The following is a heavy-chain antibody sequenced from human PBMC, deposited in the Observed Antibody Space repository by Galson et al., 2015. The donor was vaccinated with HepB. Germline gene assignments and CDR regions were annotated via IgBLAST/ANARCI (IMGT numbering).Heavy chain of an antibody. V-gene: IGHV3-30*18. CDR2: ISYDGSNK. CDR3: AKGTWGRITMVQGVI. CDR1: GFTFSSYG. Sequence: SLRLSCAASGFTFSSYGMHWVRQAPGKGLEWVAVISYDGSNKYYADSVKGRFTISRDNSKNTLYLQMNSLRAEDTAVYYCAKGTWGRITMVQGVIWGQGTLVTVSS. D-gene: IGHD3-10*01. J-gene: IGHJ4*02.